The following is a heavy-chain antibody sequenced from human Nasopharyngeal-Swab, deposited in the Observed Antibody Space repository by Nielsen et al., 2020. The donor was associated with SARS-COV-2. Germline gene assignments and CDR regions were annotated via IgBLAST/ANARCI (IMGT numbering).Heavy chain of an antibody. D-gene: IGHD1-1*01. Sequence: GESLKISCAVSGFTFSSYGMHWVRQAPGKGLEWVAVIWYDGSNKYYTNSVKGRFTISRDNSKNTLYLQMNSLRAEDTAVYYCARDPVYSVRRNEGTGGYFDYWGQGTLVTVSS. CDR3: ARDPVYSVRRNEGTGGYFDY. V-gene: IGHV3-33*08. CDR1: GFTFSSYG. J-gene: IGHJ4*02. CDR2: IWYDGSNK.